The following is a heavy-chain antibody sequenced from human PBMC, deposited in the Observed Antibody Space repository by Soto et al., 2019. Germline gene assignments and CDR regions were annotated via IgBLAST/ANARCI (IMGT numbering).Heavy chain of an antibody. V-gene: IGHV1-3*04. J-gene: IGHJ5*02. CDR3: ARAISGYVS. CDR1: GITYTTYA. D-gene: IGHD5-12*01. Sequence: QVQLVQSGAEVKKPGASVKVACKASGITYTTYAIHWVRQAPGQGLEWMGWINTGNGNTRYSQRFQGRVTLTTDTSASTAYMDVSSLTSEDTGVYYCARAISGYVSWGQGTLITVSS. CDR2: INTGNGNT.